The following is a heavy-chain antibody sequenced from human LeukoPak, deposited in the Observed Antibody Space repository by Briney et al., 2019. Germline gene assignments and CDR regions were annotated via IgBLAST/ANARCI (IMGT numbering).Heavy chain of an antibody. V-gene: IGHV3-30*02. CDR3: ARVIDGTVRS. J-gene: IGHJ5*02. D-gene: IGHD2-15*01. CDR2: IRYDGSNK. Sequence: GGSLRLSCAASGFTFSSYGMHWVRQAPGKGLEWVAFIRYDGSNKYYADSVKGRFTISRDNAKNSLYLQMNSLRAEDTAVYYCARVIDGTVRSWGQGTLVTVSS. CDR1: GFTFSSYG.